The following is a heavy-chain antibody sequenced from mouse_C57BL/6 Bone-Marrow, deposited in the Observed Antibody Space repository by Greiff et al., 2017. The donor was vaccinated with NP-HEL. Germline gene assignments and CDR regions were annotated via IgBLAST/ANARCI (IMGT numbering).Heavy chain of an antibody. J-gene: IGHJ3*01. Sequence: QVQLQQPGAELVKPGASVKLSCKASGYTFTSYWMQWVKQRPGQGLAWIGEIDPSDSYTNYNQKFKGKATLTVDTSSSTAYMQLSSLTSEDSAVYYCARGGLRRFAYWGQGTLVTVSA. CDR1: GYTFTSYW. V-gene: IGHV1-50*01. D-gene: IGHD2-4*01. CDR2: IDPSDSYT. CDR3: ARGGLRRFAY.